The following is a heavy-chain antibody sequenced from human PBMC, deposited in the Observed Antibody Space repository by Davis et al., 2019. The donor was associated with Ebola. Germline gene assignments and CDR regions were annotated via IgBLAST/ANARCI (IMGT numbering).Heavy chain of an antibody. CDR1: GFTFSSYE. V-gene: IGHV3-48*03. Sequence: GESLKISCAASGFTFSSYEMNWVRQAPGKGLEWVSYISSSGSTIYYADSVKGRFTISRDNAKNSLYLQMSSLRAEDTAVYYCAREVYGLGSYSVDYWGQGILVTVSS. D-gene: IGHD3-10*01. CDR3: AREVYGLGSYSVDY. CDR2: ISSSGSTI. J-gene: IGHJ4*02.